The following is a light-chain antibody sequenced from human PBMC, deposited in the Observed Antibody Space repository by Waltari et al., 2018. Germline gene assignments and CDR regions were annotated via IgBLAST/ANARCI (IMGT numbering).Light chain of an antibody. CDR1: QSFLSSTNSNNY. Sequence: DIVLTQSQDSPALSLGERATTSCRPGQSFLSSTNSNNYLAWYQQRPGQPPKLLFYWASTRVSGVPDRFDGSGAGTDFTLTISSLQAEDLAVYYCQQYYTTPCTFGQGTRLEIK. V-gene: IGKV4-1*01. CDR2: WAS. J-gene: IGKJ2*02. CDR3: QQYYTTPCT.